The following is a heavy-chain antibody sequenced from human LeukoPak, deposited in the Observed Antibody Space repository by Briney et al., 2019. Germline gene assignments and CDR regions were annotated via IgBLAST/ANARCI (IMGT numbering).Heavy chain of an antibody. J-gene: IGHJ4*02. D-gene: IGHD6-13*01. CDR2: ISRSGGST. V-gene: IGHV3-23*01. Sequence: GGSLSLSCAASGFTFSSYAMSWVSQAPGKGLEWVSAISRSGGSTYYADSVKGRFTISRDNSKQPLSLQMNSIRAEDTALYYSAKGPLGSSSWYRLSFDYRGQGTLVTVSS. CDR1: GFTFSSYA. CDR3: AKGPLGSSSWYRLSFDY.